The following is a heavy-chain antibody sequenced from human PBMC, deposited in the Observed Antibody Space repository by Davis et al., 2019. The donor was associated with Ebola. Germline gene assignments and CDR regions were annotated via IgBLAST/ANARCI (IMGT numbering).Heavy chain of an antibody. Sequence: ASVKVSCKASGYTFTNYGITWVRQAPGQGLEWMGWINPHNGNTNYAQNVQGRVIMTSDTSTSTAYMEVGSLRSDDTAVYYCARAQFPTASDHWGQGTLVTVSS. CDR1: GYTFTNYG. V-gene: IGHV1-18*04. CDR2: INPHNGNT. D-gene: IGHD5-24*01. CDR3: ARAQFPTASDH. J-gene: IGHJ4*02.